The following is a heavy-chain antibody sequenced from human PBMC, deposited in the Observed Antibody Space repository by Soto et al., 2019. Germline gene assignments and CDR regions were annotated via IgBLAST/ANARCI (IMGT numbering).Heavy chain of an antibody. Sequence: GASVKVSCKASGYDVTRYYIHWVRQGPGQGLEWMGIINPTGGGRTKYAQKFQGRVTVTSDRSTSTVYMELTSLRSDDTAVYYCAKVGETDGHPHLDYYYYRMDVWGQGSTVTVSS. V-gene: IGHV1-46*01. CDR3: AKVGETDGHPHLDYYYYRMDV. D-gene: IGHD3-3*02. J-gene: IGHJ6*02. CDR2: INPTGGGRT. CDR1: GYDVTRYY.